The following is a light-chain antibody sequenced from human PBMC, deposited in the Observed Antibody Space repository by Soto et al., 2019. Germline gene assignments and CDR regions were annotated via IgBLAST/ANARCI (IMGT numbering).Light chain of an antibody. J-gene: IGKJ1*01. Sequence: DIQMTHSPLLLSASVVDGVTITCRASQSSSSWLAWYQQKPGKEPKLLIYDASSLESGVPSTFSGSGSGTEFTITISSLQPDDFATYYCQQYNSYPWTFSQGTKVDIK. CDR2: DAS. CDR3: QQYNSYPWT. CDR1: QSSSSW. V-gene: IGKV1-5*01.